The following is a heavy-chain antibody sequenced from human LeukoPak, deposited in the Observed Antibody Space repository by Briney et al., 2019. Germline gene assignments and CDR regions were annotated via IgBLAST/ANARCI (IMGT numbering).Heavy chain of an antibody. V-gene: IGHV1-2*02. CDR3: ASQASPEVSKEDYYYYMDV. D-gene: IGHD4-11*01. J-gene: IGHJ6*03. Sequence: ASVKVSCKASGYTFTSYDINWVRQATGQGLEWMGWMNPNSGNTNYAQKFQGRVTMTRDTSISTAYMELSRLRSDDTAVYYCASQASPEVSKEDYYYYMDVWGKGTTVTVSS. CDR1: GYTFTSYD. CDR2: MNPNSGNT.